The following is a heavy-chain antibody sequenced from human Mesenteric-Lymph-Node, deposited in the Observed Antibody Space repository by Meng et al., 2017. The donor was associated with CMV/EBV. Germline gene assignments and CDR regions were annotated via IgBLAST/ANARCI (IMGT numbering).Heavy chain of an antibody. CDR2: IYYSGST. D-gene: IGHD2-8*01. J-gene: IGHJ4*02. CDR1: GGSIISYY. V-gene: IGHV4-59*08. CDR3: ARNPRTNGVFHFDY. Sequence: GSLRLSCTVSGGSIISYYWSWIRQPPGKGLEWIGYIYYSGSTNYNPSLKSRVTISVDTSKNQFSLKLTSVTAADTAVYYCARNPRTNGVFHFDYWGQGMLVTVSS.